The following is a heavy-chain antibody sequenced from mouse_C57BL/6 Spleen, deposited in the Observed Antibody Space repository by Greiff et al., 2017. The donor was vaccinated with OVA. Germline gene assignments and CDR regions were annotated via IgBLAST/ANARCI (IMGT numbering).Heavy chain of an antibody. CDR3: ARRGGIYYDYDDYAMDY. Sequence: QVQLQQSGAELVKPGASVKLSCKASGYTFTSYWMQWVKQRPGQGLEWIGEIDPSDSYTNYNQKFKGKATLTVDTSSSTAYMQLSSLTSEDSAVYYCARRGGIYYDYDDYAMDYWGQGTSVTVSS. J-gene: IGHJ4*01. CDR1: GYTFTSYW. D-gene: IGHD2-4*01. V-gene: IGHV1-50*01. CDR2: IDPSDSYT.